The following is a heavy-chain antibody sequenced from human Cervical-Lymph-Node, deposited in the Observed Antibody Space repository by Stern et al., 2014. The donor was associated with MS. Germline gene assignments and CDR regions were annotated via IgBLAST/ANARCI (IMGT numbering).Heavy chain of an antibody. D-gene: IGHD6-13*01. V-gene: IGHV3-33*01. Sequence: QVQLVESGGGVVQPGRSLRLSCAASGFSFSRYAMHWVRQAPGKGLEWVALIWYDGSNQYYAGSVTGRFTISRDNFKNTLYLQMNSLRAEDTAVYYCASAYSSSHYYFDYWGQGTLVTVSS. CDR3: ASAYSSSHYYFDY. J-gene: IGHJ4*02. CDR2: IWYDGSNQ. CDR1: GFSFSRYA.